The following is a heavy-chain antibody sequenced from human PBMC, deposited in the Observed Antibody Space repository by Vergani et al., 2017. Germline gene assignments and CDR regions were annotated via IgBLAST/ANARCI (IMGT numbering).Heavy chain of an antibody. CDR1: GGSITSSRYY. V-gene: IGHV4-39*01. CDR2: IYHSGGA. CDR3: ARTESFILRYFHWAL. D-gene: IGHD3-9*01. J-gene: IGHJ4*02. Sequence: QLHLQESGPGLVKPSETLSLTCTVSGGSITSSRYYWGWLRQPPGKGLEWIGNIYHSGGAYYNPSLKGRVTISVDTSKNQFSLEVTSVTAADTAIYFCARTESFILRYFHWALWGQGTLVTVSS.